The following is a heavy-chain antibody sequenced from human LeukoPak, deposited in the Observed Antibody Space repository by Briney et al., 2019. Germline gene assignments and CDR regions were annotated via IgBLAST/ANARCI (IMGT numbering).Heavy chain of an antibody. J-gene: IGHJ4*02. CDR3: ARGKYDSGGYYLDY. Sequence: SETLSLTCAVYGESFSGYYWSWISQPPGKGLGWIGEISHTGSTNYNPSLKSRVTISQDMSKNQFSLKLTSVTAADTAVFYCARGKYDSGGYYLDYWGRGTLVTVSS. V-gene: IGHV4-34*01. CDR2: ISHTGST. CDR1: GESFSGYY. D-gene: IGHD3-22*01.